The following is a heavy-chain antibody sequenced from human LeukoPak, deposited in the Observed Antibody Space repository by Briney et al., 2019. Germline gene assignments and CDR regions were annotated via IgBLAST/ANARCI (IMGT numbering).Heavy chain of an antibody. CDR1: GYTFTSYD. D-gene: IGHD3-3*01. J-gene: IGHJ6*03. V-gene: IGHV1-8*01. CDR2: MNPNSGNT. Sequence: ASVKVSCKASGYTFTSYDINWVRQATGQGLEWMGWMNPNSGNTGYAQKFQGRVTITRNTSISTAYMELSSLRSEDTAVYYCARGSYDFWSGYYNNYYYMDVWGKGTTVTVSS. CDR3: ARGSYDFWSGYYNNYYYMDV.